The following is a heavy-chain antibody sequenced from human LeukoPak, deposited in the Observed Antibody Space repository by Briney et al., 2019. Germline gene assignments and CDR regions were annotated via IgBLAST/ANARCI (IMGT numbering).Heavy chain of an antibody. J-gene: IGHJ6*03. Sequence: SETLSLTCTVSGYSISSGYYWGWIRQPPGKGLEWIGSIYHSGSTYYNPSLKSRVTISVDTSKNQFSLKLSSVTAADTAVYYCARAIYGDYAYYYYYMDVWGKGTTVTVSS. CDR2: IYHSGST. V-gene: IGHV4-38-2*02. CDR1: GYSISSGYY. D-gene: IGHD4-17*01. CDR3: ARAIYGDYAYYYYYMDV.